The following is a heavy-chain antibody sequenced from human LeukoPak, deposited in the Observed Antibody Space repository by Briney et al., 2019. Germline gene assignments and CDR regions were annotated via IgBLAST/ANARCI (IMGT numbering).Heavy chain of an antibody. Sequence: GESLKISCKGSGYSFTSYWIGWVRQMPGKGLEWMGIIYPGDSDTRYSPSFQGQVTISADKPISTAYLQWSSLKASDTAMYYCARSVYDYVWGSYRYHNWFDPWGQGTLVTVSS. CDR3: ARSVYDYVWGSYRYHNWFDP. J-gene: IGHJ5*02. D-gene: IGHD3-16*02. CDR2: IYPGDSDT. CDR1: GYSFTSYW. V-gene: IGHV5-51*01.